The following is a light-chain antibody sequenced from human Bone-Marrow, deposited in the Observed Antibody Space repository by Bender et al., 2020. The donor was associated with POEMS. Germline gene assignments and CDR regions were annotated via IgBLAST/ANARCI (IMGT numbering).Light chain of an antibody. CDR2: DVS. CDR3: CSYTSTSTAYV. Sequence: QSALTQPASVSGSPGQSITISCTGSISDVGVYNYVSWYQQHPGKVPKLIIHDVSKRPSGVSSRFSASNFGNTASLTISGLQAEDEADYYCCSYTSTSTAYVFGTGTKVTVL. J-gene: IGLJ1*01. V-gene: IGLV2-14*01. CDR1: ISDVGVYNY.